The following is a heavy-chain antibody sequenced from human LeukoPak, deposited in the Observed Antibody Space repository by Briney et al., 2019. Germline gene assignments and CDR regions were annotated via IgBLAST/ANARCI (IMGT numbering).Heavy chain of an antibody. J-gene: IGHJ4*02. D-gene: IGHD2-8*01. V-gene: IGHV3-30*04. CDR2: ISYDGSNK. CDR3: ARDGRLGYCTNGVCPFDC. CDR1: GFTFSSYA. Sequence: GGSLRLSCAASGFTFSSYAMHWVRQAPGKGLEWVAVISYDGSNKYYADSVKGRFTISRDNSKNTLYLQMNSLRAEDTAVYYCARDGRLGYCTNGVCPFDCWGQGTLVTVSS.